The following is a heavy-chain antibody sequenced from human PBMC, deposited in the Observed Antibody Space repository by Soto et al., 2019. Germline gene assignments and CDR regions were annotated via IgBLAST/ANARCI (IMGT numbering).Heavy chain of an antibody. CDR1: GGTFSSYT. D-gene: IGHD4-17*01. J-gene: IGHJ6*02. Sequence: QVQLVQSGAEVKKPGSSVKVSCKASGGTFSSYTISWVRQAPGQGLEWMGRIIPILGIANYAQKFQGRVTITADKSTSTAYMELSSLRSEDTAVYYCASDGYYYYGMDVWGQGTTVTVSS. V-gene: IGHV1-69*02. CDR3: ASDGYYYYGMDV. CDR2: IIPILGIA.